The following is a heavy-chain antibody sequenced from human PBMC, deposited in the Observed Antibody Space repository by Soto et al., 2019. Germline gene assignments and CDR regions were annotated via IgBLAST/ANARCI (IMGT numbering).Heavy chain of an antibody. J-gene: IGHJ6*03. CDR1: GFTFSSYW. CDR3: ARADLTGFDYYSYLDV. Sequence: GGSPRLSCVASGFTFSSYWMSWVRQAPGKGLEWVAVIWYDGSNKYYADSVKGRFTISRDNSKNTLYLQMNSLRAEDTAVYYCARADLTGFDYYSYLDVWGKGTTVTVSS. CDR2: IWYDGSNK. V-gene: IGHV3-33*08. D-gene: IGHD3-9*01.